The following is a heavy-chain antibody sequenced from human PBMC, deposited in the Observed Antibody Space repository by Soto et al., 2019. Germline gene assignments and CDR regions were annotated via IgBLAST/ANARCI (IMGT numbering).Heavy chain of an antibody. V-gene: IGHV3-30*18. Sequence: QVQLVESGGGVVQPGRSLRLSCAASGFAFSSFAMYWVRQAPGKGLEWVAVMADDGNKENYADSVKGRFTISRDNSKNTLYLQMSSLRVEDTAVYYCAKATVRYSGNYRAWLDYWGQGALVTVSS. CDR1: GFAFSSFA. J-gene: IGHJ4*02. D-gene: IGHD1-26*01. CDR2: MADDGNKE. CDR3: AKATVRYSGNYRAWLDY.